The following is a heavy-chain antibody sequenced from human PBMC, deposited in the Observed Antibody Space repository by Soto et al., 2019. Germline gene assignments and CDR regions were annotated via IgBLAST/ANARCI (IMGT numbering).Heavy chain of an antibody. CDR1: GFTFTSYW. Sequence: EVQLVESGGGLVQPGGSLRLSCATSGFTFTSYWMHWVRQAPGKGLEWVSRINADGNSINYADSVKGRFTISRDNAKNTLYLQMDSLRADDTAVYYCTRSKGVVAGYYYGMDVWGQGTTVTVSS. J-gene: IGHJ6*02. D-gene: IGHD6-19*01. CDR3: TRSKGVVAGYYYGMDV. V-gene: IGHV3-74*01. CDR2: INADGNSI.